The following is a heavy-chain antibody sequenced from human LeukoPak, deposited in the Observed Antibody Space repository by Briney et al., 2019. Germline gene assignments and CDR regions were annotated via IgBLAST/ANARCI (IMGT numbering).Heavy chain of an antibody. Sequence: GGSLRLSCAASGYTFYNYAVTWVRQAPGKGLEWVSSISHDGASTHYADSVKGRFTISRDNSNNTLSLQMDSLRAEDTAVYYCAKAPPDQYYYYYGMDVWGQGTTVTVSS. J-gene: IGHJ6*02. D-gene: IGHD1-14*01. CDR2: ISHDGAST. CDR1: GYTFYNYA. CDR3: AKAPPDQYYYYYGMDV. V-gene: IGHV3-23*01.